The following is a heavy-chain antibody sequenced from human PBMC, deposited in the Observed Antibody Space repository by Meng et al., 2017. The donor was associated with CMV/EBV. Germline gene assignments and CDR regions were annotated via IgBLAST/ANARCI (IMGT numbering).Heavy chain of an antibody. CDR3: ARGLKPELIAARPYYYYGMDV. Sequence: GGSLRLSCAASGFTVSSNEESWVRQAPGKGLEWVSSISDGSTYYADSRKGRFTISRDNAKNSLYLQMNSLRAEDTAVYYCARGLKPELIAARPYYYYGMDVWGQGTTVTVSS. D-gene: IGHD6-6*01. J-gene: IGHJ6*02. V-gene: IGHV3-38-3*01. CDR1: GFTVSSNE. CDR2: ISDGST.